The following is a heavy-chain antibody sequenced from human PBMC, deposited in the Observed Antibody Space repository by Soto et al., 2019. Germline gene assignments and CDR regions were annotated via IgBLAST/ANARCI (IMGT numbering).Heavy chain of an antibody. CDR3: AREYSSSPTEYYYYYYMDV. CDR1: GGSISSYY. D-gene: IGHD6-6*01. CDR2: IYYSGST. Sequence: SETLSLTCTVSGGSISSYYWSWIRQPPGKGLEWIGYIYYSGSTNYNPSLKSRVTISVDTSKNQFSLKLSSVTAADTAVYYCAREYSSSPTEYYYYYYMDVWGKGTTVTVSS. V-gene: IGHV4-59*01. J-gene: IGHJ6*03.